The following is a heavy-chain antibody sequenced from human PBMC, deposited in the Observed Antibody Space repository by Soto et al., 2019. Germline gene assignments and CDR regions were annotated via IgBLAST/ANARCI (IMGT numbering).Heavy chain of an antibody. CDR3: ARRWGEGRVDY. Sequence: QVQLQASGPGLVKPSGTLSLTCAVSGGSISSSNWWSWVRQPPGKGLQWIGEIYHSGSTNYIPSLKRRVTISVDKSRNQFSLKLSSVTAADTAVYYCARRWGEGRVDYWGQGTLVTVSS. V-gene: IGHV4-4*02. CDR2: IYHSGST. J-gene: IGHJ4*02. CDR1: GGSISSSNW. D-gene: IGHD3-10*01.